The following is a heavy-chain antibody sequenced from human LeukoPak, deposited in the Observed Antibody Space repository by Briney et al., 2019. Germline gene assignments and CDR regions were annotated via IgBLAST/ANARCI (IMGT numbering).Heavy chain of an antibody. CDR3: ARDVYSGSYYGTYYFDY. CDR1: GYTFTSYG. V-gene: IGHV1-18*01. J-gene: IGHJ4*02. Sequence: GASVKISCKASGYTFTSYGISWVRQAPGQGLEWMGWISAYNGNTNYAQKLQGRVTMTTDTSTSTAYMELRSLRSDDTAVYYCARDVYSGSYYGTYYFDYWGQGTLVTVSS. D-gene: IGHD1-26*01. CDR2: ISAYNGNT.